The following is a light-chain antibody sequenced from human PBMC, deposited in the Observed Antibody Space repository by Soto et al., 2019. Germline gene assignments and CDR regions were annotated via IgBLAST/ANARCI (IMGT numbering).Light chain of an antibody. CDR2: ATS. CDR3: QQYNSYPLT. J-gene: IGKJ4*01. Sequence: IQMTQSPSSLSASVGDRVTITCRASQSISTYLNWFQQKPGKAPEVLIYATSSLQSGVPSRFSSSGSGTDFTLTISSLQPEDVATYYCQQYNSYPLTLGGGTKVDIK. CDR1: QSISTY. V-gene: IGKV1-16*01.